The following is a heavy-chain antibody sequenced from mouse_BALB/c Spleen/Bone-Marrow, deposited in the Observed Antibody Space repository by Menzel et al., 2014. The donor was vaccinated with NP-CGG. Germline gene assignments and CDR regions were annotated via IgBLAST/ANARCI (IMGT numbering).Heavy chain of an antibody. D-gene: IGHD2-14*01. CDR2: IRNKANGYTT. CDR1: GFTFTDYY. V-gene: IGHV7-3*02. J-gene: IGHJ3*01. CDR3: ARDRRYDLAWFAY. Sequence: DVKLVESGGGLVQPGGSLRLSCATSGFTFTDYYMSWVRQPPGKALEWLGFIRNKANGYTTEHSASVKGRFTISRDNSQSILYLQMNTLRAEDSATYYCARDRRYDLAWFAYWGQGTLVTVSA.